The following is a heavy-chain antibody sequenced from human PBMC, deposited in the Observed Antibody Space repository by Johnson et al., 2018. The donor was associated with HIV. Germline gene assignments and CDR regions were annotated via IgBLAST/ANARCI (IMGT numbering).Heavy chain of an antibody. V-gene: IGHV3-20*04. CDR3: ARGRRGTIALGLLHDAFDI. CDR2: INWDGGSA. CDR1: GFTFSSYA. Sequence: VQLVESGGGLVQPGGSLRLSCAASGFTFSSYAMSWVRQAPGKGLEWVALINWDGGSAGYADSVKGRFTISRDNAKNSLHLQMNSLRAEDTALYYCARGRRGTIALGLLHDAFDIWGQGTMVTVSS. D-gene: IGHD1-26*01. J-gene: IGHJ3*02.